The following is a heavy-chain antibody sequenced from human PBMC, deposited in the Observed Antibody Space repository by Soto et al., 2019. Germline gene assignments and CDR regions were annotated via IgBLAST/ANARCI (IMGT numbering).Heavy chain of an antibody. J-gene: IGHJ5*02. V-gene: IGHV1-2*02. CDR1: GYTFTDYH. Sequence: ASVNVSCKASGYTFTDYHIHGVREAPGEGLEFMGWINANNGGAGSAQQFQGRVTVTRDTSITTVYMELSNLRSDDTAVYYCAREGGSETLQPSYNWFDTWGQGTLVTVSS. CDR2: INANNGGA. CDR3: AREGGSETLQPSYNWFDT. D-gene: IGHD6-25*01.